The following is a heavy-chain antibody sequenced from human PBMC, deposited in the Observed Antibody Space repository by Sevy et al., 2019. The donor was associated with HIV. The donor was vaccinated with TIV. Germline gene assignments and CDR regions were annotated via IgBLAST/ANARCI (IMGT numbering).Heavy chain of an antibody. CDR1: GFSVSSSY. CDR3: ASASRVTLILIVRIGWHFDL. D-gene: IGHD3-22*01. J-gene: IGHJ2*01. CDR2: ISTDGST. Sequence: GGSLRLSCAASGFSVSSSYVTWVRQAPGKGLEWVSVISTDGSTYYADSVKGRFTISRDSSKNTLSLQMNSLRGEDTAVYYCASASRVTLILIVRIGWHFDLWGRGTLVTVSS. V-gene: IGHV3-53*01.